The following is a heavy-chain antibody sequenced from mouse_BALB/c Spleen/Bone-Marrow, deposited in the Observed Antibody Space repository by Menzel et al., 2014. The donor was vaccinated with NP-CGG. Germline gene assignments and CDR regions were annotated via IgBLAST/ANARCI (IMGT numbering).Heavy chain of an antibody. CDR3: ARNYRYPRPYAMDY. D-gene: IGHD2-14*01. J-gene: IGHJ4*01. Sequence: QVQLQQSGPELVRPWASVKMSCKASGYTFTSYWMHWVKQRPGQGLEWIGMIDPSNSETRLNQKFKDKATLNVDKSSNTAYMQLSSLTSEDSAVYYCARNYRYPRPYAMDYWGQGTSVTVSS. V-gene: IGHV1S127*01. CDR1: GYTFTSYW. CDR2: IDPSNSET.